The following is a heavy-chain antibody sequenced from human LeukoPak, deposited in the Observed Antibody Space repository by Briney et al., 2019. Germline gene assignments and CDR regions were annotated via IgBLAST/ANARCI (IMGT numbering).Heavy chain of an antibody. CDR2: ISAYNGNT. V-gene: IGHV1-18*01. Sequence: ASVKVSCKASGYTFTSYGISWVRQAPGQGLEWMGWISAYNGNTNYAQKLQGRVTMTTDTSTSTAYMELRSLRSDDTAVYYCARGTIGCSGGSCYPRPPNYYYYGMDVWGQGTTVTVSS. D-gene: IGHD2-15*01. CDR1: GYTFTSYG. CDR3: ARGTIGCSGGSCYPRPPNYYYYGMDV. J-gene: IGHJ6*02.